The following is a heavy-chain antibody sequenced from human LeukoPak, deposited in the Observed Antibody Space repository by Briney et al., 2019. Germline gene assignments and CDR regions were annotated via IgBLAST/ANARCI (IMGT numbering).Heavy chain of an antibody. Sequence: PSETLSLTCTVSGFSISSYHWSWIRQPPGKGLEWIADIPYSGSTNYNPSLKSRINMSVETSKNEFSLKLTSVAAADTAVFYCVRKGSSGFDYWGQGTLATVSS. CDR2: IPYSGST. J-gene: IGHJ4*02. CDR1: GFSISSYH. CDR3: VRKGSSGFDY. V-gene: IGHV4-59*08. D-gene: IGHD3-10*01.